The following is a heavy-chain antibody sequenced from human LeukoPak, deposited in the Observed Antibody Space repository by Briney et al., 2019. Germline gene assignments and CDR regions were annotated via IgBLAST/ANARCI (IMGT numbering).Heavy chain of an antibody. D-gene: IGHD6-13*01. CDR1: GFTFSSYA. J-gene: IGHJ4*02. Sequence: GGSLRLSCAASGFTFSSYAMNWVRQAPGKGLEWVSAISGSGGSTYYADPVKGRFTISRDNSKNTLYLQMNSLRAEDTAVYYCAKDRGSSWAPSYFDYWGQGTLVTVSS. V-gene: IGHV3-23*01. CDR3: AKDRGSSWAPSYFDY. CDR2: ISGSGGST.